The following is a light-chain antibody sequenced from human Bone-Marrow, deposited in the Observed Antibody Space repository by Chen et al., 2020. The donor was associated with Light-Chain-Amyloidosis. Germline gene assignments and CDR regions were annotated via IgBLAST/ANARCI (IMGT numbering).Light chain of an antibody. J-gene: IGLJ2*01. CDR2: RDT. Sequence: SYELTQPPSVSVSPGQTARITCSGDDLPTKYAYWYQQKPGQAPVLVIHRDTERPSGISERFSGSGSGTTAPLTISGVQADDEADYHCQSADSSGTYEVIVGGGTKLTVL. CDR1: DLPTKY. V-gene: IGLV3-25*03. CDR3: QSADSSGTYEVI.